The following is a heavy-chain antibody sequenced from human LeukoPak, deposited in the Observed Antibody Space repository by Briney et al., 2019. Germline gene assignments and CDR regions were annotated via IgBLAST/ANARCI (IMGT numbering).Heavy chain of an antibody. D-gene: IGHD5-12*01. CDR3: TTGGYGGQFDY. Sequence: GRSLRLSCTASGFTFGDYAMSWVRQAPGKGLEWVGFIRSKAYGGTTEYAASVKGRFTISRDDSKSIAYLQMNSLKTEDTAVYYCTTGGYGGQFDYWGQGTLVTVSS. J-gene: IGHJ4*02. V-gene: IGHV3-49*04. CDR2: IRSKAYGGTT. CDR1: GFTFGDYA.